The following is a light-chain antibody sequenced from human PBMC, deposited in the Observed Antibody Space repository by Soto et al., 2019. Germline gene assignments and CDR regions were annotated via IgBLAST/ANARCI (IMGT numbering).Light chain of an antibody. CDR1: QSLLDSDGDTD. Sequence: DIVMTQTPLSSPVTRGEPASSSCRSSQSLLDSDGDTDLSWLQQRPGQPPRLLIYKTSSRFSGVPDRFSGSGAGTDFTLKISRVEVEDVGVYYCMQATQFPHTFGQGTKLEI. V-gene: IGKV2-24*01. J-gene: IGKJ2*01. CDR3: MQATQFPHT. CDR2: KTS.